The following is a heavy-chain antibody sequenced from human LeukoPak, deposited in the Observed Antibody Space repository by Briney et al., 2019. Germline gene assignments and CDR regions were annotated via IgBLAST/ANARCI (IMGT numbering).Heavy chain of an antibody. CDR3: ARDSHVGGSYGRLDY. CDR2: ISSSSSYI. Sequence: GGSLRLSCAASGFTFSSYSMNWVRQAPGKGLEWVSSISSSSSYIYYADSVKGRFTISRDNAKNSLYLQMNSLRAEDTAVYYCARDSHVGGSYGRLDYWGQGTLVTVSS. CDR1: GFTFSSYS. J-gene: IGHJ4*02. V-gene: IGHV3-21*01. D-gene: IGHD1-26*01.